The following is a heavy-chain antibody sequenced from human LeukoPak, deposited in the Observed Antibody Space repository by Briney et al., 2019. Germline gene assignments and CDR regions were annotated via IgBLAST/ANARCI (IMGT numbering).Heavy chain of an antibody. J-gene: IGHJ4*02. V-gene: IGHV3-23*01. D-gene: IGHD2-15*01. CDR1: GFTFGSHA. Sequence: GGALRLSCAASGFTFGSHAMYWVRQAPGKGLEWVSGIFGSGGSAQYADSVKGRFTISRDNSKNTVYLQMDSLRAEDTATYYCAKTTTGYSSGRYPAWPIDYWGQGTLVTVSS. CDR2: IFGSGGSA. CDR3: AKTTTGYSSGRYPAWPIDY.